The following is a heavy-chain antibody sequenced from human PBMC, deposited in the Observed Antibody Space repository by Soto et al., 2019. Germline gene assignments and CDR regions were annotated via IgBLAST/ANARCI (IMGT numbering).Heavy chain of an antibody. CDR2: IKSKTDGGTT. CDR3: TTPARRRIYYYYGMDV. J-gene: IGHJ6*02. Sequence: EVQLVESGGGLVKPGGSLRLSCAASGFTFSNAWMNWVRQAPGKGLEWVGRIKSKTDGGTTDYAAPVKGRFTISRDDSKNTLYLQMNSLKTEDTAVYYCTTPARRRIYYYYGMDVWGQGTTVTVSS. D-gene: IGHD2-2*01. V-gene: IGHV3-15*07. CDR1: GFTFSNAW.